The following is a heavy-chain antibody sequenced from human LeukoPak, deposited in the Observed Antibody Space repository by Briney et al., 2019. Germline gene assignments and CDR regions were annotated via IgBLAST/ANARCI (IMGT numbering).Heavy chain of an antibody. V-gene: IGHV4-61*02. CDR2: IYTSGST. D-gene: IGHD3-10*01. CDR1: GGSISSGSYY. Sequence: PSETLSLTCTVSGGSISSGSYYWSWIRQPAGKGLEWIGRIYTSGSTNYNPSLKSRVTMSVDTSKNQFSLKLSSVTAADTAVYYCARDESMVRGVITGLNYYYMDVWGKGTTVTVSS. CDR3: ARDESMVRGVITGLNYYYMDV. J-gene: IGHJ6*03.